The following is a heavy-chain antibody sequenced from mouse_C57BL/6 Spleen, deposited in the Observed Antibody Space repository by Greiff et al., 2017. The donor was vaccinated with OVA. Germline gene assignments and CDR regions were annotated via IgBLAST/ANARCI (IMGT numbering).Heavy chain of an antibody. CDR2: IDPSDSYT. CDR1: GYTFTSYW. V-gene: IGHV1-69*01. Sequence: QVQLQQPGAELVMPGASVKLSCKASGYTFTSYWMHWVKQRPGQGLEWIGEIDPSDSYTNYNQKFKGKSTLTVDKSSSTAYMQLSSLTSEDSAVDDCARRQTTQAKGFAYWGKGTLVTVSA. CDR3: ARRQTTQAKGFAY. D-gene: IGHD3-2*02. J-gene: IGHJ3*01.